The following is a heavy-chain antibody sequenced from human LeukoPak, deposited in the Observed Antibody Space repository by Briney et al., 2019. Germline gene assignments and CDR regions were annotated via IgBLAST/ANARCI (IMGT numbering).Heavy chain of an antibody. CDR2: INPSGGST. Sequence: GASVKVSCKASGCTFTSYYMHWVRQAPGQGLEWMGIINPSGGSTSYAQKFQGRVTMTRDTSTSTVYMELSSLRSEDTAVYYCARAPPQYYFDYWGQGTLVTVSS. V-gene: IGHV1-46*01. CDR1: GCTFTSYY. J-gene: IGHJ4*02. CDR3: ARAPPQYYFDY.